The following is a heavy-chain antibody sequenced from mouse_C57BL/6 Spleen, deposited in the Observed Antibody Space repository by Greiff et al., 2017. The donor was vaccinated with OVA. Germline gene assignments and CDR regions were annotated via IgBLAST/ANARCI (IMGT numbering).Heavy chain of an antibody. CDR3: ARYYYSDNWYFDV. V-gene: IGHV14-2*01. J-gene: IGHJ1*03. D-gene: IGHD2-12*01. CDR2: IDPEDGET. Sequence: EVKLQESGAELVKPGASVKLSCTASGFTIKDYYMHWVKQRTEQGLEWIGRIDPEDGETKYAPKFKGKATITADTSYNTAYMPLSRLTSEDTDVYYCARYYYSDNWYFDVWGTGTTVTVSS. CDR1: GFTIKDYY.